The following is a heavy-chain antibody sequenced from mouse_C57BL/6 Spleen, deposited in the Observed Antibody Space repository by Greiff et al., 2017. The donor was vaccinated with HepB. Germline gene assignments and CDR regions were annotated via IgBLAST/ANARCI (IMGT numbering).Heavy chain of an antibody. CDR1: GYTFTSYW. Sequence: VQLQQSGAELVKPGASVKLSCKASGYTFTSYWMQWVKQRPGQGLEWIGEIDPSDSYTNYNQKFKGKATLTVDTSSSTAYMQLSSLTSEDSAVYYCARRTHYYGSSYGAYWGQGTLVTVSA. CDR2: IDPSDSYT. CDR3: ARRTHYYGSSYGAY. D-gene: IGHD1-1*01. J-gene: IGHJ3*01. V-gene: IGHV1-50*01.